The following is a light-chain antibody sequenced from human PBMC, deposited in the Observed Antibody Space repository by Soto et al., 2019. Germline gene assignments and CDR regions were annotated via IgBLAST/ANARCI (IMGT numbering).Light chain of an antibody. Sequence: DIQMTQSPSTLSASVGDRVTITCRASQSVSAWLVWYQQKPGKAPELLIYSASTVETGVPSRFSGSGSETEFTLTISSLRPDDFATYYCQQYESYPLTFGGGTRIEIK. CDR3: QQYESYPLT. CDR2: SAS. CDR1: QSVSAW. J-gene: IGKJ4*01. V-gene: IGKV1-5*03.